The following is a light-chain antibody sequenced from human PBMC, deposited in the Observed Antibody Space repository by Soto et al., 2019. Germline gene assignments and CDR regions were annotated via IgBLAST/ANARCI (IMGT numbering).Light chain of an antibody. J-gene: IGLJ3*02. CDR2: EVS. Sequence: QSVLTQPASVSGSPGQSIAISCTGTNSDVGGYNYVSWYQHHPGKAPKLMIYEVSNRPSGVSNRFSGSKSGNTASLTISGLQAEDEADYYCCSYTTSTTWVFGGGTKVTVL. V-gene: IGLV2-14*01. CDR1: NSDVGGYNY. CDR3: CSYTTSTTWV.